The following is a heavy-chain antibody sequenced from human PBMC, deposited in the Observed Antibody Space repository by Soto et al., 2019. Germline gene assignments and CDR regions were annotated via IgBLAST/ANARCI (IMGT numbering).Heavy chain of an antibody. CDR3: ARDKSGRSGMDV. V-gene: IGHV3-23*01. CDR2: ISGSGGST. Sequence: EVQLLESGGGLVQPGGSLRLSCAASGFTFSSYAMSWVRQAPGKGLEWVSAISGSGGSTYYADSVKGRFTISRDNSKNTLYLQMNSLRAEDTAVYYCARDKSGRSGMDVWGQGTTVTVSS. CDR1: GFTFSSYA. J-gene: IGHJ6*02.